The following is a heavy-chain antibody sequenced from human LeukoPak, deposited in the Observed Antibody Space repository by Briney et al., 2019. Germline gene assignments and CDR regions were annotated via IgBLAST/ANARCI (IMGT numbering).Heavy chain of an antibody. V-gene: IGHV3-7*01. Sequence: AGGSLRLSCVASGFPFSSYWMTWVRQAPGKGLEWVANIKQDGSKKSYVDSVKGRFTISRDNAKNSLYLQMNSLRAEDTAVYYCARSEGWNWGQGTLVTVSS. D-gene: IGHD6-19*01. CDR3: ARSEGWN. CDR1: GFPFSSYW. J-gene: IGHJ4*02. CDR2: IKQDGSKK.